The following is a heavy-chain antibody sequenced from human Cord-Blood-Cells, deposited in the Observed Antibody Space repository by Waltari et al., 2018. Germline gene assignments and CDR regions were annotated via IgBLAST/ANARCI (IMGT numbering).Heavy chain of an antibody. CDR1: GFTFSSYA. V-gene: IGHV3-23*01. CDR2: ISGSGGST. J-gene: IGHJ6*02. CDR3: PIAVAGCYYYYGMDV. Sequence: EVQLLESGGGLVQPGGSLRLSCAASGFTFSSYAMSWVRQAPGKGLWWVAAISGSGGSTYYADSVKGRFTISRDNSKNTLYLQMNSLRAEDTAVYYCPIAVAGCYYYYGMDVWGQGTTVTVSS. D-gene: IGHD6-19*01.